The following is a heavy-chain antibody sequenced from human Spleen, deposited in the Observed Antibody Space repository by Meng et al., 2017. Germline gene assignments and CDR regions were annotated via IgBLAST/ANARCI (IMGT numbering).Heavy chain of an antibody. D-gene: IGHD1-26*01. J-gene: IGHJ4*02. CDR2: IYYSGST. CDR3: ARLTGRYYFDY. V-gene: IGHV4-61*01. Sequence: QVRLQGAGPGLVGPLGTLSLTCTVPGGSVSSGSYYWSWIRQPPGKGLEWIGYIYYSGSTNYNPSLKSRVTISVDTSKNQFSLKLSSVTAADTAVYYCARLTGRYYFDYWGQGTLVTVSS. CDR1: GGSVSSGSYY.